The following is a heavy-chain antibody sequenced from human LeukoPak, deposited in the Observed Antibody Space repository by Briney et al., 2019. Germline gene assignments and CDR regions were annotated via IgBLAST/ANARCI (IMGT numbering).Heavy chain of an antibody. CDR2: ISGGTSGP. V-gene: IGHV3-23*01. D-gene: IGHD3-22*01. J-gene: IGHJ4*02. Sequence: GSLRLSCAASGFSFSIYVMSWVRQAPGKGLEWVSTISGGTSGPHYADSVRGRFTISRDNSKNTLYLQLNSLRAEDTAVYYCAKDLVDSFDYWGQGTLVTVSS. CDR1: GFSFSIYV. CDR3: AKDLVDSFDY.